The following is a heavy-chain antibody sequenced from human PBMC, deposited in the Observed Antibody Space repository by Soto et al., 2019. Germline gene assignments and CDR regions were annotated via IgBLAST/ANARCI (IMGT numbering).Heavy chain of an antibody. CDR1: GASISCYY. CDR3: VRDGTKTLRDWFDP. V-gene: IGHV4-4*07. CDR2: IYATGTT. J-gene: IGHJ5*02. Sequence: SETLSLTCTVSGASISCYYWSWIRKSAGKGLEWIGRIYATGTTDYNPSLKSRVMMSVDTSKKQFSLKLRSVTAADTAVYYCVRDGTKTLRDWFDPWGQGISVTVSS. D-gene: IGHD1-1*01.